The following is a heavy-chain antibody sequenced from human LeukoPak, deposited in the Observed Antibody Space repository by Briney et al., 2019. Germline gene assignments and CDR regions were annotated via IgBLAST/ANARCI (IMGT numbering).Heavy chain of an antibody. CDR2: IIPIFGIA. Sequence: ASVKVSCKASGGTFSSYGISWVRQAPGQGLEWMGRIIPIFGIANYAQKFQGRVTITADKSTSTAYMELSSLRSEDTAVYYCARMSGSYDSSGHYYGLDYWGQGTLVTVSS. V-gene: IGHV1-69*04. J-gene: IGHJ4*02. CDR3: ARMSGSYDSSGHYYGLDY. CDR1: GGTFSSYG. D-gene: IGHD3-22*01.